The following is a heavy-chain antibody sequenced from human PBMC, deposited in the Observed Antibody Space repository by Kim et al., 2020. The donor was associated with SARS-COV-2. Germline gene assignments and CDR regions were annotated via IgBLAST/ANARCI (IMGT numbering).Heavy chain of an antibody. D-gene: IGHD6-19*01. V-gene: IGHV3-23*03. J-gene: IGHJ4*02. Sequence: STNYAESVQGRFTISRDNSKNTLYLQMNSLRAEDTAVYYCAKYSSGSFDYWGQGTLVTVSS. CDR3: AKYSSGSFDY. CDR2: ST.